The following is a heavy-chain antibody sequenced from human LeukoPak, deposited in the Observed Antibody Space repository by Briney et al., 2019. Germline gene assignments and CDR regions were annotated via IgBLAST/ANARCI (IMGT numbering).Heavy chain of an antibody. D-gene: IGHD2-21*02. CDR1: GFTFSGYG. V-gene: IGHV3-23*01. Sequence: GGSLRLSCAASGFTFSGYGMHWVRQAPGKGLEWVSAISGSDGSTYYADSVKGRFTISRDDSKNTLYLQMNSLSAEDTAVYYCEKDLGGSGDYRPYWGQGSVVTVSS. J-gene: IGHJ4*02. CDR2: ISGSDGST. CDR3: EKDLGGSGDYRPY.